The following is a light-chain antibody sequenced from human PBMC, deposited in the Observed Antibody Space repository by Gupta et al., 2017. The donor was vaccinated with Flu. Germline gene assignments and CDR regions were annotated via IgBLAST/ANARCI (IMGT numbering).Light chain of an antibody. J-gene: IGKJ1*01. CDR2: KAS. V-gene: IGKV1-5*03. CDR3: QHYNSYRT. Sequence: DIQMTQSPSTLSASVGDRVTITCRASQNINSWLAWYQQKPGKAPKLLIYKASTLESGVPSRFSGRGSGTEFTLTSSRLQPDDFATYYCQHYNSYRTFGQGTKVEIK. CDR1: QNINSW.